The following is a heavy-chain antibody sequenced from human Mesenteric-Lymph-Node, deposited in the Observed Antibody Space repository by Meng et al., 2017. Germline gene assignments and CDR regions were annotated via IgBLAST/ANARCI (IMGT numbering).Heavy chain of an antibody. Sequence: VRLWHPGGEVQKLAAYMNASSKASGNTFNSYVISWVRQHPRQGLEWMGWVSAYNGNTNYAQKLQGRVTMTTDTSTSTAYMELRCLRSDDTAVYYCARADYYDSSAHWGQGTLVTVSS. D-gene: IGHD3-22*01. CDR1: GNTFNSYV. V-gene: IGHV1-18*01. CDR3: ARADYYDSSAH. J-gene: IGHJ4*02. CDR2: VSAYNGNT.